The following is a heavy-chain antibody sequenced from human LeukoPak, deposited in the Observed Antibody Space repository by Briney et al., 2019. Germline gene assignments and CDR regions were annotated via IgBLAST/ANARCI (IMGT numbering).Heavy chain of an antibody. Sequence: SETLSLTCSASGGSISSYYWSWLRQPPGKGLEWIGYIYYSGSTNYNPSLKSRVTISVDTSKNQFSLRLSSVTAADTAVYYCARVTGYIVEDYFDYWGQGTLVTVSS. CDR3: ARVTGYIVEDYFDY. CDR2: IYYSGST. J-gene: IGHJ4*02. CDR1: GGSISSYY. V-gene: IGHV4-59*01. D-gene: IGHD3-22*01.